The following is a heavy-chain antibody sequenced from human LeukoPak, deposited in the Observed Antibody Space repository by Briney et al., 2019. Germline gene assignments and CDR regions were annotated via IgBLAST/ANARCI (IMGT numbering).Heavy chain of an antibody. CDR2: IYYSGST. V-gene: IGHV4-59*01. J-gene: IGHJ4*02. CDR1: GGSISSYY. D-gene: IGHD2/OR15-2a*01. CDR3: ARGIVLGSFDY. Sequence: KASETLSLTCTVSGGSISSYYWSWIRQPPGKGLEWIGYIYYSGSTNYNPSLKSRVTISVDTSKNQFSLKLSSVTAADTAVYYCARGIVLGSFDYWGQGTLVTVSS.